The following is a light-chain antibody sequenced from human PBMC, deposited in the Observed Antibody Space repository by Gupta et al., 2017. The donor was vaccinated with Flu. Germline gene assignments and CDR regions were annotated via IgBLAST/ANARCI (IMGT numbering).Light chain of an antibody. CDR3: PQRSNWPWT. CDR1: QSVSSY. CDR2: DAS. V-gene: IGKV3-11*01. Sequence: AATLSLSPGERATLSCRASQSVSSYVAGYQQKPGQAPRLRSYDASNRATGIPARFSGSGSGTDFTLTISSLEPEDFAVYYCPQRSNWPWTFGQGTKVEIK. J-gene: IGKJ1*01.